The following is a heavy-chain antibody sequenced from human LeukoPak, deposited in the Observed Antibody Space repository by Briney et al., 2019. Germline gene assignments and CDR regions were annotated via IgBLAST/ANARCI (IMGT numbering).Heavy chain of an antibody. J-gene: IGHJ4*02. D-gene: IGHD6-19*01. CDR2: ISGSGGST. CDR3: AKVPGLAVAGTNY. Sequence: GGSLRLSCAASGFTFSNFAMSWVRQAPGKGLEWVSAISGSGGSTYYADSVKGRFTISRDNSKNTLYLQMNSLRAEDTAVYYCAKVPGLAVAGTNYWGQGTLVTVSS. CDR1: GFTFSNFA. V-gene: IGHV3-23*01.